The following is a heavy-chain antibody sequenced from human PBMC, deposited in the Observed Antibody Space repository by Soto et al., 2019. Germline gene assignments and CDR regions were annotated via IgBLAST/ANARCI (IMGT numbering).Heavy chain of an antibody. J-gene: IGHJ6*02. D-gene: IGHD3-22*01. Sequence: ASVKVSCKASGYTFTSYGISWVRQAPGQGLEWMGWISAYNGNTNYAQKLQGRVTMTTDTSTSTAYMELRSLRSDDTAVYYCARDYYDSSGYYYVSDYYYYGMDVWGQGTTVTVSS. V-gene: IGHV1-18*01. CDR2: ISAYNGNT. CDR1: GYTFTSYG. CDR3: ARDYYDSSGYYYVSDYYYYGMDV.